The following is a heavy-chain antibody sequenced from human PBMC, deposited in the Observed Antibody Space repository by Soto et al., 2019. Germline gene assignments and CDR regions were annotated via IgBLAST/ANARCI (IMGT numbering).Heavy chain of an antibody. CDR3: ARDVDAAGFYYYYYGMDV. V-gene: IGHV1-18*01. Sequence: QVQLVQSRAEVKKPGASVKVSCKASGYTFTSYGISWVRQAPGQGLEWMGWISAYNGNTNYAQKLQGRVTMTTDTSTSTAYMELRSLRSDDTAVYYCARDVDAAGFYYYYYGMDVWGQGTTVTVSS. CDR2: ISAYNGNT. D-gene: IGHD6-13*01. J-gene: IGHJ6*02. CDR1: GYTFTSYG.